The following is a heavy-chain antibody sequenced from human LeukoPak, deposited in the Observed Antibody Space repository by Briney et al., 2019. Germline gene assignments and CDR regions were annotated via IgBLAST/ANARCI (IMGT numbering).Heavy chain of an antibody. J-gene: IGHJ4*02. CDR1: GFSFNIYS. Sequence: GGSLRLSCSASGFSFNIYSMSWVRLSPGKGLEWIAYTGSIGSTIHYADSVKGRFTISRDNAKKSLYLQMDTLRGDDTAVYYCARVGGRGIDYWGQGSLVSVSS. V-gene: IGHV3-48*01. CDR2: TGSIGSTI. CDR3: ARVGGRGIDY.